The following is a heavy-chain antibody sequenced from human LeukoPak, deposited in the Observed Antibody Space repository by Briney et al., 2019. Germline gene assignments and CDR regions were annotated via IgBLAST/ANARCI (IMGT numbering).Heavy chain of an antibody. CDR1: GFTFSSYG. Sequence: PGGSLRLSCAASGFTFSSYGMHWVRQAPGKGLEWVAVISNDGSNKHYGDSVKGRFTISRDNSKNTLYLQMDSLRGEDTAVYYCARLELLKAFDIWGQGTMVTVSS. D-gene: IGHD1-26*01. V-gene: IGHV3-30*03. J-gene: IGHJ3*02. CDR2: ISNDGSNK. CDR3: ARLELLKAFDI.